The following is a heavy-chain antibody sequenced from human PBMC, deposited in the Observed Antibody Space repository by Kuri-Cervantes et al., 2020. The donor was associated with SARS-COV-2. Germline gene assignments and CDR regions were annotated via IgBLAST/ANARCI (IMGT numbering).Heavy chain of an antibody. Sequence: ASVKVSCKASGYTFTGYYMHWVRQAPGQGLEWMGWINPNSGGTNYAQKFQGWVTMTRDTSISTAYMELSSLRSEDTAVYYCASFILVVYATVHYYMDVWGKGTTVTVSS. CDR2: INPNSGGT. D-gene: IGHD2-8*02. CDR1: GYTFTGYY. V-gene: IGHV1-2*04. CDR3: ASFILVVYATVHYYMDV. J-gene: IGHJ6*03.